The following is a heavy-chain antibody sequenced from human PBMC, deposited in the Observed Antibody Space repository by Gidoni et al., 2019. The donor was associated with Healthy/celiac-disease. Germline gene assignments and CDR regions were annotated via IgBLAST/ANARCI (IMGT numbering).Heavy chain of an antibody. J-gene: IGHJ3*02. CDR1: GLPLEDYA. CDR3: AKSSDYGDYSSAFDI. D-gene: IGHD4-17*01. V-gene: IGHV3-9*01. Sequence: EVQLVESGGGWVQHGRSRRLSCAASGLPLEDYAMHWVRQAPGKGLEWVSGISWNSGSIGYADSVKGRFTISRDNAKNSLYLQMNSLRAEDTALYYCAKSSDYGDYSSAFDIWGQGTMVTVSS. CDR2: ISWNSGSI.